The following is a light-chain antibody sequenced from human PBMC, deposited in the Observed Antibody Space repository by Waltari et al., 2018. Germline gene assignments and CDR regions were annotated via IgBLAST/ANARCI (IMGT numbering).Light chain of an antibody. CDR2: DVS. V-gene: IGLV2-11*01. CDR3: CSYAGSYTPVV. CDR1: SSDVGGYNY. J-gene: IGLJ2*01. Sequence: QSALTQPRSVSGSPGQSVTISCTGTSSDVGGYNYVSWYQQHPGKAPKLMIYDVSKRPSGVPERFSCSKSGDPSSLTISGRQAEDEADYYCCSYAGSYTPVVFGGGTKLTVL.